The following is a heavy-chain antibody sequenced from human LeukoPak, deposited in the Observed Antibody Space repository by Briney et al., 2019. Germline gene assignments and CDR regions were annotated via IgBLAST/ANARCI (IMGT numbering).Heavy chain of an antibody. J-gene: IGHJ5*02. D-gene: IGHD2-2*01. V-gene: IGHV1-46*02. CDR1: GYTFNSYY. Sequence: GASVKVSCKASGYTFNSYYFHWVRQAPGQGLDYMGIVNPREGYINYAQKFQGRVTMTWDMPTSTVYMELSSLRSEDTAVYYCAREAPAAFWFDRWGQGTLVTVSS. CDR2: VNPREGYI. CDR3: AREAPAAFWFDR.